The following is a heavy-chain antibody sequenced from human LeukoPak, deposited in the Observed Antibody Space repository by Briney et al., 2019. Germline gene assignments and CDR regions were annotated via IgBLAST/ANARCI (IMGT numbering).Heavy chain of an antibody. CDR2: INAGNGNT. J-gene: IGHJ4*02. D-gene: IGHD6-25*01. V-gene: IGHV1-3*01. CDR3: AREVSGLDY. Sequence: ASVNVSCTASGYSFTSYALHWVRQAPGQRLEWMGWINAGNGNTEYSQRFLDRVTITRDTSASTAYMELSSLRSEDTAVYYCAREVSGLDYWGQGTLVTVSS. CDR1: GYSFTSYA.